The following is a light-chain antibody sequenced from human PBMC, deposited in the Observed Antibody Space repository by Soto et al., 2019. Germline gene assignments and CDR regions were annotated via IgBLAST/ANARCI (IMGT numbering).Light chain of an antibody. Sequence: PQSPVSVAVVQLAWPTINCKASQRVLSSSNSKNYLSWYQQKPGQPPKLLFYWASTRESGVPDRFRGSGSGTDFTLTISSLQAEDVALYYCQQYYSSPLTFGGGTKVDIK. J-gene: IGKJ4*02. CDR2: WAS. CDR1: QRVLSSSNSKNY. CDR3: QQYYSSPLT. V-gene: IGKV4-1*01.